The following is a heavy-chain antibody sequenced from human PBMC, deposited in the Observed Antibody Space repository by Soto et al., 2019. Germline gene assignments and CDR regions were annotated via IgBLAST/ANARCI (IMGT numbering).Heavy chain of an antibody. J-gene: IGHJ3*02. CDR1: GETFSRYA. CDR3: ARDGSFPNAFDI. Sequence: GAPVKVSCKASGETFSRYAISWVRQAPGQGLEWMGGIIPIFGTANYAQKFQGRVTITADKSTSTAYLELSSLRSEDTAVYYCARDGSFPNAFDIWGQGTMVTVSS. V-gene: IGHV1-69*06. CDR2: IIPIFGTA.